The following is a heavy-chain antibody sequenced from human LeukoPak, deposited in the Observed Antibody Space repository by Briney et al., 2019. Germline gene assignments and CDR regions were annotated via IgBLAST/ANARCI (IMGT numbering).Heavy chain of an antibody. CDR2: IYYSGST. Sequence: SETLSLTCTVSGGXISSYYCSWIRQPPGKGLEWIGNIYYSGSTNYNPSLKSRVTISVDRSKNKFSLKLSSVTAADTAVYYCARGNQRGDYLDYWGQGTLVTVSS. CDR1: GGXISSYY. J-gene: IGHJ4*02. V-gene: IGHV4-59*01. CDR3: ARGNQRGDYLDY. D-gene: IGHD4-17*01.